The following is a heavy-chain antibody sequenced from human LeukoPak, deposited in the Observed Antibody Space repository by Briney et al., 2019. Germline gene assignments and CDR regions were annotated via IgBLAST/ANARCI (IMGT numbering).Heavy chain of an antibody. CDR2: INPNSGGT. Sequence: ASVKVSCKASGYTFTGYYMHWVRQAPGQGLEWMGWINPNSGGTNYAQKFQGRVTMTRDTSISTAYMGLSRLRSDDTAVYYCASSQYCGGDCYDGGNWFDPWGQGTLVTVSS. V-gene: IGHV1-2*02. D-gene: IGHD2-21*02. J-gene: IGHJ5*02. CDR3: ASSQYCGGDCYDGGNWFDP. CDR1: GYTFTGYY.